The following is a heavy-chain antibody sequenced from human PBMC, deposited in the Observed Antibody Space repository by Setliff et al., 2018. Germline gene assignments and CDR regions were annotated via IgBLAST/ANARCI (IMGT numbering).Heavy chain of an antibody. CDR1: GYSISSGYY. D-gene: IGHD6-6*01. CDR3: ARHRDSSSSVIDH. J-gene: IGHJ4*02. V-gene: IGHV4-38-2*01. Sequence: SETLSLTCGVSGYSISSGYYWGWIRQPPGKGLEWIGSIHHSGSSYFHPSLKSRVILSVDTSKNQFSLRLTSVTAADTAVYHCARHRDSSSSVIDHWGQGALVTVSS. CDR2: IHHSGSS.